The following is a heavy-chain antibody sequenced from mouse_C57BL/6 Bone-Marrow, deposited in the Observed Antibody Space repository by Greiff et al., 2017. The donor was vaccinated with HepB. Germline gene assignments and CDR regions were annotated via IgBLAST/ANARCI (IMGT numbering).Heavy chain of an antibody. J-gene: IGHJ3*01. D-gene: IGHD2-4*01. CDR1: GFTFSSYT. CDR2: ISGGGGNT. V-gene: IGHV5-9*01. Sequence: EVMLVESGGGLVKPGGSLKLSCAASGFTFSSYTMSWVRQTPEKRLEWVATISGGGGNTYYPDSVKGRFTISRDNAKNTLYLQMSSLRSEDTALYYCASSIYYDYEGFAYWGQGTLVTVSA. CDR3: ASSIYYDYEGFAY.